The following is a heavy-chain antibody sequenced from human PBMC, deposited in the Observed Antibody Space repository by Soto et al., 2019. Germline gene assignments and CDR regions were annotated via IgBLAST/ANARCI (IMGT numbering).Heavy chain of an antibody. CDR1: GFTFSDSV. V-gene: IGHV3-23*01. J-gene: IGHJ4*02. Sequence: PGGSLRLSCVGSGFTFSDSVMAWVRQAPGKGLEWLSVMSGDGRTRYALSVTGRFTISRDNSKNTLYLQMRSLRAEDAAAYYCVKWHTSNFDSLPFNGFDFWGQGTQVTVYS. D-gene: IGHD3-22*01. CDR3: VKWHTSNFDSLPFNGFDF. CDR2: MSGDGRT.